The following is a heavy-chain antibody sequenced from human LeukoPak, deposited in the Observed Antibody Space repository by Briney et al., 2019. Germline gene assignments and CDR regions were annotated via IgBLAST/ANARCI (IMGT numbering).Heavy chain of an antibody. CDR1: GFTFRSYA. J-gene: IGHJ4*02. D-gene: IGHD3-22*01. CDR2: ISYDGSNK. CDR3: ARNTRPRQITMIGDD. Sequence: GGSLRLSCAASGFTFRSYAMQWVRQAPGKGLEWVAVISYDGSNKYYADSVKGRFTISGDNSKNTLYLQMNSLRAEDTAVYYCARNTRPRQITMIGDDWGQGTLVTVSS. V-gene: IGHV3-30*01.